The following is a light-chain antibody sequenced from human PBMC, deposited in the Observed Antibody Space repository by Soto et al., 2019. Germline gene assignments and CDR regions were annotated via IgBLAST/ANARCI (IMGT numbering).Light chain of an antibody. CDR1: QSVSSNY. J-gene: IGKJ3*01. V-gene: IGKV3-20*01. Sequence: VLTQSPGTLSLAAGQRATLSCRASQSVSSNYIAWYQQKPGQAPRLLIYGASSRATGIPDRFSGSGSGTDFTLTISRLEPEDFAVYYCQQYGNSLFTFGPGTKVDI. CDR3: QQYGNSLFT. CDR2: GAS.